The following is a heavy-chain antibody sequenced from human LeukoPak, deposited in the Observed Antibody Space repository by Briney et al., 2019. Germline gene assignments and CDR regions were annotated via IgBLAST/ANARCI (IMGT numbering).Heavy chain of an antibody. D-gene: IGHD4-17*01. CDR2: ISSSGSGK. CDR3: ARRYYGVDY. CDR1: GFGFSSCE. J-gene: IGHJ4*02. Sequence: GGSLRLSCAASGFGFSSCEMTWVRQAPGKGLEWVSFISSSGSGKNYADSVKGRFTISRDNAKNSLYLQMNSLRADDTAVYYCARRYYGVDYWGQGTLVTVSS. V-gene: IGHV3-48*03.